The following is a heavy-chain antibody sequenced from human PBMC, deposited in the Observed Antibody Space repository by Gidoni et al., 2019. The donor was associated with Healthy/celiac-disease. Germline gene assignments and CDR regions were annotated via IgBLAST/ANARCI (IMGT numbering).Heavy chain of an antibody. J-gene: IGHJ4*02. CDR2: ISGSGGST. CDR3: AKTPFRTIEGGDY. D-gene: IGHD3-9*01. V-gene: IGHV3-23*01. Sequence: EVQLLESGGGLVQPGGSLRLSCAASGFTFSSYAMSWVRQAPGKGLEWVSAISGSGGSTYYADSVKGRFTISRDNSKNTLDLQMNSLRAEDTAVYYCAKTPFRTIEGGDYWGQGTLVTVSS. CDR1: GFTFSSYA.